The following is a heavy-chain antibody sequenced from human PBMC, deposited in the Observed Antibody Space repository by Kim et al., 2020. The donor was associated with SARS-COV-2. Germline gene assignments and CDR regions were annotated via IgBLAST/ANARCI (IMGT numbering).Heavy chain of an antibody. CDR1: GFTFSSYA. J-gene: IGHJ3*02. V-gene: IGHV3-30*04. D-gene: IGHD3-22*01. CDR3: ARGAYDSSGYGDAFDI. Sequence: GGSLRLSCAASGFTFSSYAMHWVRQAPGKGLEWVAVISYDGSHKYYADSVKGRFTISRDNSKNTLYLQMNSLRAEDTAVYYCARGAYDSSGYGDAFDIWGQGTMVTVSS. CDR2: ISYDGSHK.